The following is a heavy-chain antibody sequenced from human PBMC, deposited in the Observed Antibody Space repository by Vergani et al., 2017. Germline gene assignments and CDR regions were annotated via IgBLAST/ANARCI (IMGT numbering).Heavy chain of an antibody. CDR2: IDPSDYYT. V-gene: IGHV5-10-1*03. J-gene: IGHJ6*04. D-gene: IGHD2-2*01. CDR1: GYSFTSYW. CDR3: ARHTISSRSSTRHYYYYGMDV. Sequence: EVQLVQSGAEVKTPGESLRISCKGSGYSFTSYWISWVRQMPGKGLEWMGRIDPSDYYTNYSPSFQGHVTISADKSVSTAYLQWSSLKASDTAMYYCARHTISSRSSTRHYYYYGMDVWSEGTTVTVSS.